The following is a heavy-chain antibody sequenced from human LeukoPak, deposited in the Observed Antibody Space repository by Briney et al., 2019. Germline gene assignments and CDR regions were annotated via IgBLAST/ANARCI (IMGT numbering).Heavy chain of an antibody. J-gene: IGHJ3*02. CDR3: ARVVSSSWYGGAFDI. V-gene: IGHV4-59*01. CDR2: IYYSGST. D-gene: IGHD6-13*01. CDR1: NGSISSYY. Sequence: QSSETLSLTCTVSNGSISSYYWSWIRQPPGKGLELIGYIYYSGSTNYTPSLKSRVTISVDTSKNQFSLKLSSVTAADTAVYYCARVVSSSWYGGAFDIWGQGAMVTVSS.